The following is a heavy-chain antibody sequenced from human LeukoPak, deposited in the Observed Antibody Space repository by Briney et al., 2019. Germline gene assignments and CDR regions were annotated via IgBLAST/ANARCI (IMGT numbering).Heavy chain of an antibody. CDR3: ARLGSIGYCSSTSSYNYYYYMDV. D-gene: IGHD2-2*01. J-gene: IGHJ6*03. V-gene: IGHV1-8*03. Sequence: ASVKVSCKASGYTFTSYDINWVRQATGQGLEWMGWMNPNSGNTGYAQKFQGRVTITRNTSISTAYMELSSLRSEDTAVYYCARLGSIGYCSSTSSYNYYYYMDVWGKGTTVTVSS. CDR2: MNPNSGNT. CDR1: GYTFTSYD.